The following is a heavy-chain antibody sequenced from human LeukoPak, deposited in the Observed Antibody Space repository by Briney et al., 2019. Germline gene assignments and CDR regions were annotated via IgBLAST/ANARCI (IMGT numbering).Heavy chain of an antibody. D-gene: IGHD1-26*01. V-gene: IGHV1-8*03. CDR1: GYTFTSYD. CDR3: ATNLVGSTFLRSDY. CDR2: MNPNSGNT. Sequence: ASVKVSCKASGYTFTSYDINWVRQATGQGLEWMGWMNPNSGNTGYAQKFQGRVTITRNTSISTAYMEMSSLRSEDTAVYYCATNLVGSTFLRSDYWGQGTLVTVSS. J-gene: IGHJ4*02.